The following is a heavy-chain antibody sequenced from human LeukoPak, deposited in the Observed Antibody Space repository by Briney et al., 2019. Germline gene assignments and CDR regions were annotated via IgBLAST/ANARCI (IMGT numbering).Heavy chain of an antibody. V-gene: IGHV3-23*01. Sequence: GGSLRLSCAASGFTFSSYAMSWVRQAPGKGLEWVSAISGSGGSTYDAGSVKGRFTISRDNSKNTLYLQMNSLRAEDTAVYYCAKGGYSSGWPPSSYFDYWGQGTLVTVSS. J-gene: IGHJ4*02. CDR1: GFTFSSYA. CDR2: ISGSGGST. D-gene: IGHD6-19*01. CDR3: AKGGYSSGWPPSSYFDY.